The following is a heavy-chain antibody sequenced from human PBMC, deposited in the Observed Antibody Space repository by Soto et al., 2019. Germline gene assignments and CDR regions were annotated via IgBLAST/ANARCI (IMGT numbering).Heavy chain of an antibody. Sequence: QVQLQESGPGLVKPSGTLSLTCAVSSGSIRTSNWWSWVRQPPGKGLEWIGEIYHSGSTNYNPSLKSRVTISVDTSENQFSLKLSSVTAADTAVYYCARQITGTNGFDYWGQGTLVTVSS. CDR3: ARQITGTNGFDY. V-gene: IGHV4-4*02. J-gene: IGHJ4*02. CDR2: IYHSGST. CDR1: SGSIRTSNW. D-gene: IGHD1-7*01.